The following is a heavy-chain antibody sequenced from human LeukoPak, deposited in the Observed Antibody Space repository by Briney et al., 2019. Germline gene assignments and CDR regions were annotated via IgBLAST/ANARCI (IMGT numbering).Heavy chain of an antibody. Sequence: GASVKVSCKASGGTFSSYAISWVRQAHGQGLECMGGIIPIFGTANYAQTFQGRVTITRDTSASTAYMELSSLRPEDTAVYYCARDMGSGSLHYWGQGTQVTVSS. J-gene: IGHJ4*02. V-gene: IGHV1-69*05. D-gene: IGHD1-26*01. CDR2: IIPIFGTA. CDR3: ARDMGSGSLHY. CDR1: GGTFSSYA.